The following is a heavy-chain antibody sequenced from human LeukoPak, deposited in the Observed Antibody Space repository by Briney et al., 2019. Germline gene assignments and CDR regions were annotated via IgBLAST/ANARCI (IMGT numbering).Heavy chain of an antibody. CDR2: IYYSGST. J-gene: IGHJ6*03. CDR3: ARELHSKPYYYYMDV. D-gene: IGHD4-11*01. CDR1: GGSISSHY. Sequence: PSETLSLTCTVSGGSISSHYRSWIRQPPGKGLEWIGYIYYSGSTNYNPPLKSRVTISVDTSKNQFSLKLSSVTAADTAVYYCARELHSKPYYYYMDVWGKGTTVTVSS. V-gene: IGHV4-59*11.